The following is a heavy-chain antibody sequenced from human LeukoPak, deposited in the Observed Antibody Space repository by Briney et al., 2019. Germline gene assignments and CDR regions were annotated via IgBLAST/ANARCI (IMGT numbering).Heavy chain of an antibody. CDR3: ARDGPYSGSQRGWGIFDI. Sequence: GASVKVSCKASGYTFTNYDISWVRQAPGHGLEWMGWISAYNGNTYYVDRLQDRLTMTTDTSTNIAYMELSGLRSDDTAVYYCARDGPYSGSQRGWGIFDIWGQGTTVTVSS. CDR1: GYTFTNYD. V-gene: IGHV1-18*01. D-gene: IGHD1-26*01. CDR2: ISAYNGNT. J-gene: IGHJ3*02.